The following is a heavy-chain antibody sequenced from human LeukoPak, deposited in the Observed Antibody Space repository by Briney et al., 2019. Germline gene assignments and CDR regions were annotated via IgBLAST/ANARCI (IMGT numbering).Heavy chain of an antibody. CDR3: ARGLGHLGRGYGMDV. Sequence: GGSLRLSCAASGFTFSDYYMTWIRQAPGRGLEWVSSISASTSYIYYADLVKGRFTISRDNAKNSLYLQMNSLRAEDTAVYYCARGLGHLGRGYGMDVWGQATTVTVYS. D-gene: IGHD3-10*01. V-gene: IGHV3-11*06. J-gene: IGHJ6*02. CDR2: ISASTSYI. CDR1: GFTFSDYY.